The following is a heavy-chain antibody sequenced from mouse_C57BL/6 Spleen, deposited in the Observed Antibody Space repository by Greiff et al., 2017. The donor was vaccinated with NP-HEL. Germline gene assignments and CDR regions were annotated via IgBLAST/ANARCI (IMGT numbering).Heavy chain of an antibody. D-gene: IGHD1-1*01. V-gene: IGHV1-69*01. J-gene: IGHJ3*01. CDR1: GYTFTSYW. CDR3: ARKGDYGSSFFAY. CDR2: IDPSDSYT. Sequence: QVQLQQPGAELVMPGASVKLSCKASGYTFTSYWMHWVKQRPGQGLEWIGEIDPSDSYTNYNQKFKGKSTLTVDKSSSTAYMQLSSLTSEDSAVYYCARKGDYGSSFFAYWGQGTLVTVSA.